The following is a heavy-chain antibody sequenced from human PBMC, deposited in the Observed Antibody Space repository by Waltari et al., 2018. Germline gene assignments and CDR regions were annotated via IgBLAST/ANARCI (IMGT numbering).Heavy chain of an antibody. Sequence: QLQLQESGPGLVKPSATLSLTCTVSGGSISSSSYYCGWIRQPPGKGLEWIGSIYYSGRTYYNPSLKSRVTISVDTSKNQFSLKLSSVTAADTAVYYCARPLSSSWYGVGYWGQGTLVTVSS. CDR1: GGSISSSSYY. CDR2: IYYSGRT. D-gene: IGHD6-13*01. V-gene: IGHV4-39*01. CDR3: ARPLSSSWYGVGY. J-gene: IGHJ4*02.